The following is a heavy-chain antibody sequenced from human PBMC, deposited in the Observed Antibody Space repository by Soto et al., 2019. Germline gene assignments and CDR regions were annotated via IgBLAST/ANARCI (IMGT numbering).Heavy chain of an antibody. CDR1: GLSFSCYD. CDR2: INHSGST. CDR3: ARQSTGYSVEVDY. D-gene: IGHD6-13*01. J-gene: IGHJ4*02. Sequence: PSETLSLTGAFSGLSFSCYDLSWIRQPPGKGLEWIGEINHSGSTNYNPSLKSRVTISVDTSKNQFSLKLTSVTAADTAVYYCARQSTGYSVEVDYWGQGTLVTVSS. V-gene: IGHV4-34*01.